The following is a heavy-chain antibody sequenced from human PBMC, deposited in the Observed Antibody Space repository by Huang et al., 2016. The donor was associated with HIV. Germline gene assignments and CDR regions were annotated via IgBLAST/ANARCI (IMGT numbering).Heavy chain of an antibody. CDR2: IYYSGSP. D-gene: IGHD3-10*01. J-gene: IGHJ4*02. CDR1: GGSIRSDNYY. Sequence: QLQLQESGPGLVKPSETLSLTCTVSGGSIRSDNYYWCWIRQPPGKGLEWIGSIYYSGSPYYTPSLKSRVTITVDTSKNQFSLKMRSVTAADTAVYYCARLPGSITMIRGVITDPYWGQGTLVTVSS. V-gene: IGHV4-39*01. CDR3: ARLPGSITMIRGVITDPY.